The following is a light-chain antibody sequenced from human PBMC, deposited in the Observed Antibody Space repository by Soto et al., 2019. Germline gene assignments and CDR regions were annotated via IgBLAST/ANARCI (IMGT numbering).Light chain of an antibody. CDR3: QQYGRSPWT. Sequence: EIVLTQSPGTLSLSPGERATLSCRASQSVSSSYLAWYQQKPGQAPRLLIYGASSRATGIPDRFSGSGSGTDFTLTISRLEPEDFAGYYCQQYGRSPWTFGQGTKVELK. J-gene: IGKJ1*01. V-gene: IGKV3-20*01. CDR1: QSVSSSY. CDR2: GAS.